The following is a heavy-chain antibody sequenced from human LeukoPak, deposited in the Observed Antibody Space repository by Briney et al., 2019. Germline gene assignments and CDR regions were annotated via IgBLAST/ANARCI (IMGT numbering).Heavy chain of an antibody. D-gene: IGHD2-2*01. CDR2: ISAYNGNT. V-gene: IGHV1-18*01. CDR3: ASGYCSSTSCYPDY. Sequence: ASVKVSCKASGYTFTSYGISWVRQAPGQGLEWVGWISAYNGNTNYAQKLQGRVTMTTDTSTSTAYMELRSLRSDDTAVHYCASGYCSSTSCYPDYWGQGTLVTVSS. J-gene: IGHJ4*02. CDR1: GYTFTSYG.